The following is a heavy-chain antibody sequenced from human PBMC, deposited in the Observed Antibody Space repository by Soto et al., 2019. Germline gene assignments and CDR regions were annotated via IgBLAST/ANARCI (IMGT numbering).Heavy chain of an antibody. Sequence: QVQLVQSGAEVKKPGASVKVSCKASGYTFTGYYMHWVRQAPGQGLEWMGWINPNSGGTNYAQKFQGWVTMTRDTSISTAYMELSRLRSDDKAVYYCARSRPYDSSGYYPTGYGMDVWGQGTTVTVSS. CDR3: ARSRPYDSSGYYPTGYGMDV. V-gene: IGHV1-2*04. J-gene: IGHJ6*02. CDR1: GYTFTGYY. D-gene: IGHD3-22*01. CDR2: INPNSGGT.